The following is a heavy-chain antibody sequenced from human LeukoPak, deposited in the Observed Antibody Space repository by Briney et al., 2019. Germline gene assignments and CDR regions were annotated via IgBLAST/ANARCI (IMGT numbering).Heavy chain of an antibody. V-gene: IGHV4-39*07. Sequence: SETLSLTCTVSGGSISSSSYYWGWIRQPPGKGLEWIGSIYYSGSTYYNPSLKSRVTISVDTSKNQFSLKLSSVAAADTAVYYCARDLRRVGATYSDAFDIWGQGTMVTVSS. D-gene: IGHD1-26*01. CDR2: IYYSGST. CDR1: GGSISSSSYY. CDR3: ARDLRRVGATYSDAFDI. J-gene: IGHJ3*02.